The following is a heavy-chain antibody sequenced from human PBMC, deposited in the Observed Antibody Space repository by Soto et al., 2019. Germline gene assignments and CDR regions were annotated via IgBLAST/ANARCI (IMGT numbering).Heavy chain of an antibody. CDR1: GFTFSSYS. CDR3: ARDRGNPDYYYVTDV. V-gene: IGHV3-48*02. Sequence: LRLSFAASGFTFSSYSMNWVRQAPGKGLEWVSYISSSSSTIYYADSVKGRFTISRDNAKNSLYLQMNSLRDEDTAVYYCARDRGNPDYYYVTDVWGPGTTVTVS. CDR2: ISSSSSTI. J-gene: IGHJ6*02. D-gene: IGHD4-4*01.